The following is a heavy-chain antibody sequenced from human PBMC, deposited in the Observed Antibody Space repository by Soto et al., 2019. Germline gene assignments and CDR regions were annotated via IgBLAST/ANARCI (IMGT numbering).Heavy chain of an antibody. CDR2: IIPIFGTA. J-gene: IGHJ3*02. CDR3: ARVPHGVTMVPRGAFDI. CDR1: GGTFSSYA. D-gene: IGHD3-10*01. V-gene: IGHV1-69*13. Sequence: SVKVSCKASGGTFSSYAISWVRQAPGQGLEWMGGIIPIFGTANYAQKFQGRVTITADESTSTAYMELSSLRSEDTAVYYCARVPHGVTMVPRGAFDIWGQGKMVTVSS.